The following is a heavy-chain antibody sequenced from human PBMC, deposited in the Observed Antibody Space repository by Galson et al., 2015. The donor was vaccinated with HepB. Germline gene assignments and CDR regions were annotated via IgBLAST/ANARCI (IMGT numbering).Heavy chain of an antibody. D-gene: IGHD6-19*01. CDR2: ISGSTAST. Sequence: SLRLSCAASGFTFISYAMSWVRQAPGKGLEWISTISGSTASTNSADSVKGRFTISRDNSKNTLFLQMNSLRAEDTAVYYCAKVLRGSGWYYFDCWGQGTLVTVSS. J-gene: IGHJ4*02. V-gene: IGHV3-23*01. CDR1: GFTFISYA. CDR3: AKVLRGSGWYYFDC.